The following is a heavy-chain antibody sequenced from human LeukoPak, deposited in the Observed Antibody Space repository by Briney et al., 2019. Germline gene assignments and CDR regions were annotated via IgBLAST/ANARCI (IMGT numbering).Heavy chain of an antibody. CDR1: GFTFSSYA. Sequence: GGSLRLSCAASGFTFSSYAMSWVRQAPGKGLEWVSAISGSGGSTYYADSEKGRFNLSRDNSKNTLYLQMYRLRADDTAVYYCAKDFAPQDYYYDGMDVWGQGTTVTVSS. CDR3: AKDFAPQDYYYDGMDV. V-gene: IGHV3-23*01. J-gene: IGHJ6*02. D-gene: IGHD3-3*01. CDR2: ISGSGGST.